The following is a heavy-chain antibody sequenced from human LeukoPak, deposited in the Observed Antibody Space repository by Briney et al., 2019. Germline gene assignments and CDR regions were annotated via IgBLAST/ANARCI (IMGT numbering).Heavy chain of an antibody. Sequence: SVKVSCKASGGTFSSYAISWVRQAPGQGLEWMGRIIPTFGIANYAQKFQGRVTITADKSTSTAYMELSSLRSEDTAVYYCVYGYSSGWEYFDYWGQGTLVTVSS. CDR1: GGTFSSYA. CDR2: IIPTFGIA. J-gene: IGHJ4*02. D-gene: IGHD6-19*01. V-gene: IGHV1-69*04. CDR3: VYGYSSGWEYFDY.